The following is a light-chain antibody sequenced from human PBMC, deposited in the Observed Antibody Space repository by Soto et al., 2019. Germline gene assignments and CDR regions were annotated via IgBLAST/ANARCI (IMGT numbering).Light chain of an antibody. Sequence: EIVMTQSPATLSVSPGERATLSCRASQSVSSNLAWYQQKPGQAPRLLIYGASTRATGIPARFSGSGSGTEFTLTISSLQSEDFAVYYCQQYNSWPTTCGQGTRLEIK. J-gene: IGKJ5*01. CDR1: QSVSSN. CDR2: GAS. CDR3: QQYNSWPTT. V-gene: IGKV3-15*01.